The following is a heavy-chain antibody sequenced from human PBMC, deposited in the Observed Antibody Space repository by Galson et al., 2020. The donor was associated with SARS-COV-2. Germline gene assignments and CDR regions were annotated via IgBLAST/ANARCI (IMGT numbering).Heavy chain of an antibody. J-gene: IGHJ5*02. V-gene: IGHV4-39*07. CDR2: AYNTGST. CDR1: GGSIRSSNYY. D-gene: IGHD6-19*01. CDR3: SRDATSSGWYNWFDP. Sequence: SETLSLTCTVSGGSIRSSNYYWGWIRQPPGKGLEWIGSAYNTGSTHYSPSLQSRVTISVATSKNHFSLILSSVTAADPAMYYCSRDATSSGWYNWFDPWGQGTLFTVSS.